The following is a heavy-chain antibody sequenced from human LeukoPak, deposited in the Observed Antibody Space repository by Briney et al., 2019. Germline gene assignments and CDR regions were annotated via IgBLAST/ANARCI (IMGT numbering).Heavy chain of an antibody. CDR2: ISGFGYNI. CDR3: AGMPGSSWVSPVDY. CDR1: GFTFSNHA. D-gene: IGHD6-13*01. Sequence: PGGSLRLSCVVSGFTFSNHAVSWVRQAPGRGLEWVSSISGFGYNIYYADSVKGRFTISRDNAKNSLYLQMNSLRADDQAMYYCAGMPGSSWVSPVDYWGQGTLVTVSS. J-gene: IGHJ4*02. V-gene: IGHV3-23*01.